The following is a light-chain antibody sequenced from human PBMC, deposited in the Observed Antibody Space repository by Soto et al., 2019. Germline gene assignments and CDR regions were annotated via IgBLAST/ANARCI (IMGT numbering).Light chain of an antibody. CDR3: QQYESLPHT. J-gene: IGKJ5*01. Sequence: DIPMTQSPSSLSASVGDRVTITCQASQDINKNLIWYQQKPGKAPKLLIYDASDLETGVPSRFSGSGSGTGFTFTISSLQPEDFATYYWQQYESLPHTFGQGTRLEIK. CDR1: QDINKN. CDR2: DAS. V-gene: IGKV1-33*01.